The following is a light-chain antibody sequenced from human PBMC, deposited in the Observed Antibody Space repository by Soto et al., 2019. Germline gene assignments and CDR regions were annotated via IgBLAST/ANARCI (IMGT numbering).Light chain of an antibody. CDR1: QSVSSN. J-gene: IGKJ1*01. V-gene: IGKV3-15*01. CDR2: SAS. CDR3: QQYNNWPPGK. Sequence: EIVLTQSPATLSVSPGERATLSCRASQSVSSNLACYQQKPGQAPRLLIYSASTRATDIPARFSGSGSGTEFTLTISSLQSEDFAVYYCQQYNNWPPGKFGQGTKVDI.